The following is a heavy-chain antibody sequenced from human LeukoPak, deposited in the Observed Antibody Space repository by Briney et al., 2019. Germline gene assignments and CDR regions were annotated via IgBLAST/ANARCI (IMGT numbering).Heavy chain of an antibody. D-gene: IGHD2-2*03. J-gene: IGHJ4*02. V-gene: IGHV3-30*02. Sequence: GGSLRLSCAASVFSFSSFGMHWVRQAPGKGLEWVAFIRYDETNKSYADSVKGRFTISRDNSNNTLYLQMNSLRAEDSAVYHCAKSQRGYCSSTSCYGDYWGQGTLVTVSS. CDR3: AKSQRGYCSSTSCYGDY. CDR2: IRYDETNK. CDR1: VFSFSSFG.